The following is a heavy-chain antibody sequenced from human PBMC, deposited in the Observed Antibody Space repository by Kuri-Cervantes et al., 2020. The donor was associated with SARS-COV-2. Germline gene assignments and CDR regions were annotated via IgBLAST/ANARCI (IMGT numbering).Heavy chain of an antibody. D-gene: IGHD2-2*01. CDR2: ISAHDGNT. CDR1: GYTFTVYG. V-gene: IGHV1-18*01. J-gene: IGHJ3*02. CDR3: AIHLEWGCSSTSCYCGAFDI. Sequence: ASVKVSCKASGYTFTVYGVTWVRQAPGQGPEWMGWISAHDGNTKYSQKFQGRITMTTDISTNTAYMELSSLRSEDTAVYYCAIHLEWGCSSTSCYCGAFDIWGQGTMVTVSS.